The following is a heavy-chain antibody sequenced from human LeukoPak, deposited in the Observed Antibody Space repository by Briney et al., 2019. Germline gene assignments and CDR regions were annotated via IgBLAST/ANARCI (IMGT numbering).Heavy chain of an antibody. Sequence: ASVKVSCKASGYTFTGYYTHWVRQAPGQGLEWMGWINPNSGGTNYAQKFQGRVTMTRDTSISTAYMELSRLRSDDTAVYYCARQTYYYDSSLDYWGQGTLVTVSS. J-gene: IGHJ4*02. D-gene: IGHD3-22*01. V-gene: IGHV1-2*02. CDR2: INPNSGGT. CDR1: GYTFTGYY. CDR3: ARQTYYYDSSLDY.